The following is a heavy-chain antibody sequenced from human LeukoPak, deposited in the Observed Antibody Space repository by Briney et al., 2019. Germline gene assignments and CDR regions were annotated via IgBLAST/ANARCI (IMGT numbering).Heavy chain of an antibody. D-gene: IGHD6-13*01. V-gene: IGHV3-73*01. J-gene: IGHJ4*02. CDR2: IRSKANSYAT. CDR1: GFTFSSSA. Sequence: GGSLRLSYAASGFTFSSSAMHWVRQAPGKGLEWVGRIRSKANSYATAYAASVKGRSTISRDDSKNTAYLQMNSLKTEDTAVYYCTIAAAETYFDYWGQGTLVTVSS. CDR3: TIAAAETYFDY.